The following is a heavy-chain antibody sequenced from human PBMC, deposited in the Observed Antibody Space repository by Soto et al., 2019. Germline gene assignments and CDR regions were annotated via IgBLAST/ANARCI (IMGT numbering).Heavy chain of an antibody. V-gene: IGHV3-74*01. CDR1: GFTFSSYW. CDR3: ARGTEGINWYTHPIDY. CDR2: INSDGSST. D-gene: IGHD2-2*02. Sequence: EVHLVESGGGLVQPGGSLRLSCAASGFTFSSYWMHWVRQVPGKGLVWVSRINSDGSSTSYADSVKGRFTISRDNAKNMLYMQMNSRRGEDTAVYYCARGTEGINWYTHPIDYWGQGTLVTVSS. J-gene: IGHJ4*02.